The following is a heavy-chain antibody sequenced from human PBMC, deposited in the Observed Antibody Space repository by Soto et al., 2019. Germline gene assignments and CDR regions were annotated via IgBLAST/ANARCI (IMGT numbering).Heavy chain of an antibody. D-gene: IGHD2-2*02. Sequence: LRLSFAASGFTFSDYYMSWIRQAPGKGLEWVSYISSSYTNYADSVKGRFTISRDNAKNSLYLQMNSLRAEDTAVYYCARSGMAYCSSTTCYTLPYHYYGMDVWGQGTTVTVSS. V-gene: IGHV3-11*06. J-gene: IGHJ6*02. CDR1: GFTFSDYY. CDR3: ARSGMAYCSSTTCYTLPYHYYGMDV. CDR2: ISSSYT.